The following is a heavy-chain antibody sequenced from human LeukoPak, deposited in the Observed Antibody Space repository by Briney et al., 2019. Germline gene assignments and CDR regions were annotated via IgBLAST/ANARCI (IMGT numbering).Heavy chain of an antibody. D-gene: IGHD3-10*02. V-gene: IGHV3-48*01. CDR1: GFTFSSYS. CDR2: ISISRSIA. J-gene: IGHJ6*04. CDR3: AELGITMIGGV. Sequence: GGSLRLSCAASGFTFSSYSVNWLRQAPGKGLEWVSYISISRSIAYYADSVKGRFTISRDNAKNSLYLQMNNLRAEDTAVYYCAELGITMIGGVWGKGTTVTISS.